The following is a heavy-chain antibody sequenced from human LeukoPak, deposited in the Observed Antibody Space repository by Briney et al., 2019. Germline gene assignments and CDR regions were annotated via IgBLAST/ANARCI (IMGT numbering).Heavy chain of an antibody. V-gene: IGHV3-15*01. CDR1: EFTFSNAW. CDR3: TSQYFDY. Sequence: GGSLRLSCAASEFTFSNAWMNWVRQGPGKGLEWVGRIKSKTDGGTTDYAAPVEGRFTILRDDSKNTVYLQMNSLKTDDTAVYYCTSQYFDYWGQGTLVAVSS. J-gene: IGHJ4*02. CDR2: IKSKTDGGTT.